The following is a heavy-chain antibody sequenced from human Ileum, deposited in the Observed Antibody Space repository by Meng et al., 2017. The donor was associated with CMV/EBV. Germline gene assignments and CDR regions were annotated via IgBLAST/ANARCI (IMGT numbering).Heavy chain of an antibody. Sequence: LSCAASGFTFGSCWMHWGRQDPGSGLVWVSQVNPDGTTTAYADSVKGRFTISRDNAKNTLYLQMNSLRAEDTAVYYCVRSGGTLDYWGQGTLVTVSS. CDR3: VRSGGTLDY. CDR2: VNPDGTTT. V-gene: IGHV3-74*01. D-gene: IGHD2-8*02. J-gene: IGHJ4*02. CDR1: GFTFGSCW.